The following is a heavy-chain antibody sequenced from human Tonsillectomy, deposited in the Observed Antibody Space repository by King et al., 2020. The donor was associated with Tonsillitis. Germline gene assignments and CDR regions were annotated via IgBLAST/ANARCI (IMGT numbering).Heavy chain of an antibody. CDR2: ITSSSSFI. CDR3: VRDLNYAFDM. CDR1: GFTFSSYS. V-gene: IGHV3-48*01. J-gene: IGHJ3*02. Sequence: VQLVESGGGLVQPGGSLRLSCAASGFTFSSYSMNWVRQAPGKGLEWVSYITSSSSFIKYADSVKGRFTISRDNAKKSLYLQMVSLRAEDTAVYYCVRDLNYAFDMWGQGTMVTVSS.